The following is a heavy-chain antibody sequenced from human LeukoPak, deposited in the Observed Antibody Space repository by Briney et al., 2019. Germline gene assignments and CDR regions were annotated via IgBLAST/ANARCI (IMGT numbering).Heavy chain of an antibody. Sequence: PGGSLRLSCTASGFTFSSYGMSWVRQAPGKGLEWVADIKEDGSEKSYVDSVKGRFTISRDNAKNSLYLQTNSLRAEDTAVYYCVRVYWGSGDSWGQGTLVTVSS. D-gene: IGHD7-27*01. CDR1: GFTFSSYG. J-gene: IGHJ4*02. V-gene: IGHV3-7*01. CDR3: VRVYWGSGDS. CDR2: IKEDGSEK.